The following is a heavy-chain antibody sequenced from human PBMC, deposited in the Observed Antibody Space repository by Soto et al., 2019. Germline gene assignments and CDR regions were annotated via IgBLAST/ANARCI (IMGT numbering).Heavy chain of an antibody. Sequence: ASVKVSCKASGYTFTNSGISWVRQAPGQGLEWMGWIGAYNGHTKYAQKLQGRVTMTTDTSTSTAYMELRSLKSDDTAVYYCARSSRLRSGSYGPDAFDIWGQGTMVTVSS. J-gene: IGHJ3*02. CDR1: GYTFTNSG. V-gene: IGHV1-18*01. CDR2: IGAYNGHT. CDR3: ARSSRLRSGSYGPDAFDI. D-gene: IGHD1-26*01.